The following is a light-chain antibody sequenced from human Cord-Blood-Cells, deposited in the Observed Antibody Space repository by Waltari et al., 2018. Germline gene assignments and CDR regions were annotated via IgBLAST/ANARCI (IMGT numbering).Light chain of an antibody. V-gene: IGKV1-39*01. CDR1: QGISSY. CDR3: QRSYSTPLT. Sequence: DIQMTQSPSSLSASVGARVTITCRASQGISSYLNWYQQKPGKAPKLLIYAASSLQSGVPSWFSGSGSGTDFTLTISSLQPEDVATYYCQRSYSTPLTFGGGTKVEIK. J-gene: IGKJ4*01. CDR2: AAS.